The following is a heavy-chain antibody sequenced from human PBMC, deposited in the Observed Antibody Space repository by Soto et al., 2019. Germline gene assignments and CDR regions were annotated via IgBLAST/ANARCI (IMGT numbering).Heavy chain of an antibody. Sequence: QVQLGESWGGVVQPGRSLRLSCAASGFTFSSYGMHWVRPAPGKGLEWVAVIWYDGSNNYYADSVKGRFNPSSDNSKNTLHLQMNRLRAEDTAVYYCARGDKGGGSNGIHFDYWGQGTLVTVSS. J-gene: IGHJ4*01. CDR2: IWYDGSNN. CDR3: ARGDKGGGSNGIHFDY. CDR1: GFTFSSYG. D-gene: IGHD1-26*01. V-gene: IGHV3-33*01.